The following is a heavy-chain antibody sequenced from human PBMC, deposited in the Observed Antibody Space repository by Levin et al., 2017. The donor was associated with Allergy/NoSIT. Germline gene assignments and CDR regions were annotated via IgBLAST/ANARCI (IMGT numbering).Heavy chain of an antibody. D-gene: IGHD1-1*01. CDR3: ACTTGTLVFDY. V-gene: IGHV3-30*03. CDR1: GFTFSSYG. Sequence: GGSLRLSCAASGFTFSSYGMHWVRQAPGKGLEWVAVISYDGSNKYYADSVKGRFTISRDNSKNTLYLQMNSLRAEDTAVYYCACTTGTLVFDYWGQGTLVTVSS. CDR2: ISYDGSNK. J-gene: IGHJ4*02.